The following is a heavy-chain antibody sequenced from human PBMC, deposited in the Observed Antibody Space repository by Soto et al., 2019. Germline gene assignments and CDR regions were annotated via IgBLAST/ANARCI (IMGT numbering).Heavy chain of an antibody. CDR1: GYSFTTYG. CDR3: ARDGPAPYYYYGMDV. J-gene: IGHJ6*02. V-gene: IGHV1-18*01. CDR2: ISAYNGNT. Sequence: QVQLVQSGGEVKKPGASVKVSCKTSGYSFTTYGISWVRQAPGQGLEWMGGISAYNGNTNYAQKLQGRVTMTTDTSTSTAYMELRGLRSDDTAVYDCARDGPAPYYYYGMDVWGQGSTVTVSS.